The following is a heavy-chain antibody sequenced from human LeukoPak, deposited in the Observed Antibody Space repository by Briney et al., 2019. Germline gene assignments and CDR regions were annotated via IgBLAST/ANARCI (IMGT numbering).Heavy chain of an antibody. Sequence: PSETLSLTSAAYGGSFSGYYWSWIRQPPGKGLEWIGEINHSGSTNYNPSLKSRVTISVDTSKNQFSLKLSSVTAADTAVYYCARGRSSTYNWNDFDYWGQGTLVTVSS. V-gene: IGHV4-34*01. J-gene: IGHJ4*02. CDR2: INHSGST. CDR1: GGSFSGYY. D-gene: IGHD1-1*01. CDR3: ARGRSSTYNWNDFDY.